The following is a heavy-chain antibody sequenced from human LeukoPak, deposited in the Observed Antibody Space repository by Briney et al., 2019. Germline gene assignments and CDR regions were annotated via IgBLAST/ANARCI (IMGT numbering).Heavy chain of an antibody. D-gene: IGHD4-23*01. CDR2: IYSGGST. CDR3: ARDLPASVVTRERRFDP. V-gene: IGHV3-53*01. CDR1: GFTVSSNY. Sequence: PGGSLRLSCAASGFTVSSNYMSWVRQAPGKGLEWVSVIYSGGSTYYADSVKGRFTISRDNSKNTLYLQMNSLRAEDTAVYYCARDLPASVVTRERRFDPWGQGTLVTVSS. J-gene: IGHJ5*02.